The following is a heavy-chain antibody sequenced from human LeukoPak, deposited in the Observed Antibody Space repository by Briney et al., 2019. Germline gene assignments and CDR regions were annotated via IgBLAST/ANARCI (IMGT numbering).Heavy chain of an antibody. V-gene: IGHV1-2*02. Sequence: ASVKVSCKASGYTFTGYYMHWVRQAPGQGLEWMGWINPNSGGPNYAQKFQGRVTMTRDPAISTAYMELSRLRSDDTAVYYCATHGTDHPRVRYYYYYYYMDVWGKGTTVTVSS. CDR1: GYTFTGYY. J-gene: IGHJ6*03. D-gene: IGHD3-10*01. CDR2: INPNSGGP. CDR3: ATHGTDHPRVRYYYYYYYMDV.